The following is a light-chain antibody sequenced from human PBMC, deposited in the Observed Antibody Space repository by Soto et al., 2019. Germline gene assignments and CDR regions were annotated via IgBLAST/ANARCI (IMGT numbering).Light chain of an antibody. Sequence: QSALTQPRSVSGSPGQSVTISCTGTSSDVGAYKYVSWYQQHPDKAPKLIIYDVSQRPSGVPDRFSGSKSGNTASLTISGLQAEDEGDYYCCSYAGSYTEVFGGGTKVTVL. CDR3: CSYAGSYTEV. CDR1: SSDVGAYKY. V-gene: IGLV2-11*01. J-gene: IGLJ3*02. CDR2: DVS.